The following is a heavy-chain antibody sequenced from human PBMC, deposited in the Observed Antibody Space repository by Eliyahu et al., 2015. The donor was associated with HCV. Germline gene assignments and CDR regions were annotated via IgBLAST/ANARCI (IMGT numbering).Heavy chain of an antibody. Sequence: AAPVKGRFTISRDDSKNTLYLQMNSLKTEDTAVYYCTTETRWELLRAPLPLFDYWGQGTLVTVSS. CDR3: TTETRWELLRAPLPLFDY. J-gene: IGHJ4*02. V-gene: IGHV3-15*01. D-gene: IGHD1-26*01.